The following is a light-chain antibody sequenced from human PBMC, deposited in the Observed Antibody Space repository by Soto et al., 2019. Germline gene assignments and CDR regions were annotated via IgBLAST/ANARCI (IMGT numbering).Light chain of an antibody. J-gene: IGKJ1*01. CDR3: QEPSDWLWS. CDR2: DSS. V-gene: IGKV3-11*01. CDR1: QSVSSN. Sequence: EVVVTQSPAALSVCKGERATLSCRASQSVSSNLAWYQQKPGQAPRLLIYDSSNRAAGIPARFSGSGSGTDYTLTVSSLETEAFVLYYCQEPSDWLWSFAEGTKLDIK.